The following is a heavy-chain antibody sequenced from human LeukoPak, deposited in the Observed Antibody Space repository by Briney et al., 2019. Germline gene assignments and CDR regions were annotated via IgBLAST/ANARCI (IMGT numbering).Heavy chain of an antibody. CDR1: EFTFSRYG. D-gene: IGHD6-19*01. V-gene: IGHV3-21*01. J-gene: IGHJ4*02. Sequence: GGSLRLSCGASEFTFSRYGILWVRQAPGKGLEWVASVTTFDPRIYYAASVRGRFTISRDSASNSVYLEMNALTAEDTGVYYCARDPSSDRFQYYYYWGQGALVTVSS. CDR2: VTTFDPRI. CDR3: ARDPSSDRFQYYYY.